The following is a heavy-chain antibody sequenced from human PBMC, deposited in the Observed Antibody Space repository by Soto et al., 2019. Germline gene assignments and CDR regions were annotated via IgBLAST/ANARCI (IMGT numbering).Heavy chain of an antibody. V-gene: IGHV6-1*01. CDR2: TYYMSKWYN. J-gene: IGHJ6*02. CDR3: ARVEDYYYGMDV. CDR1: GDSVSSNSAA. Sequence: PSQTLSLTCAISGDSVSSNSAAWHWIRQSPSRGLEWLGRTYYMSKWYNDYAVSVKSRLTITPDTSKNQFSLQLNSVTPEDTAVDYWARVEDYYYGMDVWGQGTTVTVFS. D-gene: IGHD3-3*01.